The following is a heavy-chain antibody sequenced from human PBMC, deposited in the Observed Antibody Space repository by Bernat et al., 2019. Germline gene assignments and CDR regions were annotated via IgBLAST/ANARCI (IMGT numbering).Heavy chain of an antibody. D-gene: IGHD5-18*01. V-gene: IGHV3-15*01. CDR3: AKDYHPYVDTAMVNGMDV. CDR2: IKSKTDGGTT. Sequence: EVQLVESGGGLVKPGGSLRLSCAASGFTFSNAWMSWVRQAPGKGLEWVGRIKSKTDGGTTDYAAPVKGRFTISRDDSKNTLYLQMNSLRAEDTAVYYCAKDYHPYVDTAMVNGMDVWGQGTTVTVSS. J-gene: IGHJ6*02. CDR1: GFTFSNAW.